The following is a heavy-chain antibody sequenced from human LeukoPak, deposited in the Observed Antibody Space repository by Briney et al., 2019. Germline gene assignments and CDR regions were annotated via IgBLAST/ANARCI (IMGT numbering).Heavy chain of an antibody. Sequence: PGGSLRLSCAASGFTFSSYSMNWVRQAPGKGLEWVSSISSSSSYIYYADSVMGRFTISRDNAKNSLYLQLNSLRAEDTAVYYCASGYSGYDYNDHWGQGTLVTVSS. J-gene: IGHJ4*02. CDR1: GFTFSSYS. CDR2: ISSSSSYI. V-gene: IGHV3-21*01. D-gene: IGHD5-12*01. CDR3: ASGYSGYDYNDH.